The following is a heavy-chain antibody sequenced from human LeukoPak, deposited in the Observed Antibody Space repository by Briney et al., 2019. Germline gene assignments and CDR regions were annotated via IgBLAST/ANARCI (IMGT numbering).Heavy chain of an antibody. D-gene: IGHD1-1*01. V-gene: IGHV3-23*01. Sequence: PGGSLRLSCAASGFSFSSYGMSWVRQAPGKGLEWVSGVSGSGDNTYYADSVKGRFTISRDNSKNTLYLQMNSLRVEDTAVYYCAKDGWSTTGTTNFDYWGQGTLVTVSS. CDR3: AKDGWSTTGTTNFDY. CDR1: GFSFSSYG. J-gene: IGHJ4*02. CDR2: VSGSGDNT.